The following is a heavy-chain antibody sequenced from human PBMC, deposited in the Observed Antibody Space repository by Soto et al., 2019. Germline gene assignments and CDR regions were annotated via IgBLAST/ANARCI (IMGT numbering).Heavy chain of an antibody. V-gene: IGHV3-30*18. CDR3: AKEQLAMTVVVADYFDS. Sequence: QVQLVESGGGVVQPGKSLRLSCAASGFTFSTYGIHWVRQAPGKGLEWVELISYDGGSKYYGDSVKGRFIISRDNSHNTVSLQMNGLRADDTAVYFCAKEQLAMTVVVADYFDSWGQGTLVTVSS. J-gene: IGHJ4*02. CDR1: GFTFSTYG. CDR2: ISYDGGSK. D-gene: IGHD3-22*01.